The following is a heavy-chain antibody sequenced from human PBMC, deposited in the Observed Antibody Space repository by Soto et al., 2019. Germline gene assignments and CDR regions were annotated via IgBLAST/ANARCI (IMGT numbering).Heavy chain of an antibody. V-gene: IGHV1-46*01. D-gene: IGHD2-21*02. CDR2: VNPSGGHT. Sequence: ASVKVSCKASGYTFTGYYIHWVRQAPGQGLEWMGTVNPSGGHTTYAQHFLGRVTMTRDTSTSTLYRELTSLTSDDTAIYYCARGGHVVVVTAALDYWGQGTLVTVSS. J-gene: IGHJ4*02. CDR1: GYTFTGYY. CDR3: ARGGHVVVVTAALDY.